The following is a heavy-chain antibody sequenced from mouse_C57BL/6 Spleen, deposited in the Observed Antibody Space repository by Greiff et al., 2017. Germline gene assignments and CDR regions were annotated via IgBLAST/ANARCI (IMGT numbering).Heavy chain of an antibody. J-gene: IGHJ2*01. V-gene: IGHV1-15*01. CDR2: IDPETGGT. D-gene: IGHD2-5*01. CDR3: TRCYYSNFDY. Sequence: VQLQQSGAELVRPGASVTLSCKASGYTFTDYEMHWVKQTPVHGLEWIGAIDPETGGTAYNQKFKGKAILTADKSSSPAYMELRSLTSEDSAVYFCTRCYYSNFDYWGQGTTLTVAS. CDR1: GYTFTDYE.